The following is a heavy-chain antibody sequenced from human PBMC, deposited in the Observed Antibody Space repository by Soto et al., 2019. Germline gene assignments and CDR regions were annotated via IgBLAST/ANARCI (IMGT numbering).Heavy chain of an antibody. J-gene: IGHJ6*02. D-gene: IGHD6-6*01. CDR3: ARDLRIAARGYYYYGMDV. Sequence: GGSLRLSCTASGFTFSSYSMNWVRQAPGKGLEWVSSISSSSSYIYYADSVKGRFTISRDNAKNSLYLQMNSLRAEDTAVYYCARDLRIAARGYYYYGMDVWGQGTTVTAP. V-gene: IGHV3-21*01. CDR1: GFTFSSYS. CDR2: ISSSSSYI.